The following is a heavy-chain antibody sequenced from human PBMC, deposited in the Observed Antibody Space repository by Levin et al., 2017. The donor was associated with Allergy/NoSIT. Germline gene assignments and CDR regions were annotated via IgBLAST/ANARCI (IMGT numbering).Heavy chain of an antibody. J-gene: IGHJ4*02. CDR2: TYYRSKWYN. CDR3: ARDPDITGWFGFDY. Sequence: SQTLSLTCAISGDSVSTNTGAWNWIRQSPSRGLEWLGRTYYRSKWYNDHAVSVKSRLTINPDTSRNQFSLHLNSVISEDTAVYYCARDPDITGWFGFDYWGQGILVTVSS. V-gene: IGHV6-1*01. D-gene: IGHD6-19*01. CDR1: GDSVSTNTGA.